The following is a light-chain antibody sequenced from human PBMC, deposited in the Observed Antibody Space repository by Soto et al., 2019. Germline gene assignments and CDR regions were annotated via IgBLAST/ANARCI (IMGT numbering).Light chain of an antibody. CDR1: QNVNSNF. V-gene: IGKV3-20*01. CDR2: GAS. J-gene: IGKJ1*01. Sequence: IVLTQSPGTLSLSPGERATLSCRASQNVNSNFLAWYQQKPGQAPRLLISGASNRATGIPDGFSGSGSGTDFTLTISRLEPEDFAVYYCQQYGNSPRTFGQGTKVDIK. CDR3: QQYGNSPRT.